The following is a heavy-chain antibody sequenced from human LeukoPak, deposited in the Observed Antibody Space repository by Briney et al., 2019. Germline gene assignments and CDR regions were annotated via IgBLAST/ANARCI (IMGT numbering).Heavy chain of an antibody. CDR2: ISSSSSYI. V-gene: IGHV3-21*01. CDR1: GFTFSSYS. CDR3: ARADWSGGSCYSYCDY. J-gene: IGHJ4*02. D-gene: IGHD2-15*01. Sequence: GGSLRLSCAASGFTFSSYSMNWVRQAPGKGLEWVSSISSSSSYIYYADSVKGRFTISRDNAKNSLCLQMNSLRAEDTAVYYCARADWSGGSCYSYCDYWGQGTVVTVSS.